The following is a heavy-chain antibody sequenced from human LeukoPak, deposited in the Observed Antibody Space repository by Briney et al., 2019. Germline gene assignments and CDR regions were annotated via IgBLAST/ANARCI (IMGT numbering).Heavy chain of an antibody. CDR1: GYTFTGYY. V-gene: IGHV1-2*02. Sequence: ASVKVSCKASGYTFTGYYMHWVRQAPGQGLEWMGWINPNSGGTNYAQKFQGRVTMTRDTSISTAYMELSRLRSDDTAVYYCARGASMVRGVPPDYWGQGTLVTVSS. CDR3: ARGASMVRGVPPDY. D-gene: IGHD3-10*01. CDR2: INPNSGGT. J-gene: IGHJ4*02.